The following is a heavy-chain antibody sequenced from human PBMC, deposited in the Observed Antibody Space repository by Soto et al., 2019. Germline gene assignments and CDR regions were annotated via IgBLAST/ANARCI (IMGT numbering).Heavy chain of an antibody. J-gene: IGHJ4*02. V-gene: IGHV1-69*12. CDR3: AGATTVVTPFDMGY. CDR1: GGTFSSYA. CDR2: IIPIFGTA. Sequence: QVQLVQSGAEVKKPGSSVKVSCKASGGTFSSYAISWVRQAPGQGLEWMGGIIPIFGTANYAQKFQGRVTITADESTSTANTELSSLSSEDTAVYDCAGATTVVTPFDMGYWGQGTLVTGSS. D-gene: IGHD4-17*01.